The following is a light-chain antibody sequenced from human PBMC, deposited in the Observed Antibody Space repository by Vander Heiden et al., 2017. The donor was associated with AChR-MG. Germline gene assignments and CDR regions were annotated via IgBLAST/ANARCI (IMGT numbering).Light chain of an antibody. J-gene: IGLJ2*01. Sequence: QTVLTQPPSVPAAPRQKVTISCSGSRSNIGNNYVSWYQQLPGTAPKLLIYENNKRPSGIPDRFSGSKSGTSATLGITGLQTGDEADYYCGTWDNSLSAVVFGGGTKLTVL. CDR1: RSNIGNNY. V-gene: IGLV1-51*02. CDR2: ENN. CDR3: GTWDNSLSAVV.